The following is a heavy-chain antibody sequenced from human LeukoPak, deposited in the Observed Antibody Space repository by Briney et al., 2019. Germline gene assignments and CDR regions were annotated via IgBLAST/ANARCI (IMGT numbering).Heavy chain of an antibody. CDR1: GYTFTGYY. CDR2: INPNSGAT. D-gene: IGHD3-9*01. J-gene: IGHJ4*02. CDR3: ARDFDWLPFDY. Sequence: ASVKVSCKTSGYTFTGYYVHWVRQAPGQGLEWMGRINPNSGATNYAQKFQGRVTMTTDTSISTAYMELSSLRFDDTAVYYCARDFDWLPFDYWGQGTLVTVSS. V-gene: IGHV1-2*06.